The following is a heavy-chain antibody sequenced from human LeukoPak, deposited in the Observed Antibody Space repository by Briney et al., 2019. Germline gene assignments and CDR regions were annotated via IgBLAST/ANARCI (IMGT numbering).Heavy chain of an antibody. J-gene: IGHJ3*02. CDR3: AKHPPPLDYGDYHPPDAFDI. D-gene: IGHD4-17*01. V-gene: IGHV3-23*01. CDR1: GFTFSSYA. Sequence: GGALRLSCAAAGFTFSSYAMRWVRQAPGKGLEGGSAISDSGGSTYYADSVKGRFTISIDNSKNPLYLQMNTLSAADTAVYYCAKHPPPLDYGDYHPPDAFDIWGQGTMVTVSS. CDR2: ISDSGGST.